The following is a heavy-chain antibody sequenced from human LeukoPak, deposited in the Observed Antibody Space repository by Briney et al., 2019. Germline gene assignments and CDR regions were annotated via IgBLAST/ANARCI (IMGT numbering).Heavy chain of an antibody. D-gene: IGHD4-23*01. Sequence: SETLSLTCAVYGGSFSGYFWSWIRQPPGKGLEWIGEINHSGSTNYNPSLKSRVTISVDTSKNQFSLKLSSVTAADTAVYYCARGPSPDYGGWYFDLWGRGTLVTVSS. J-gene: IGHJ2*01. CDR3: ARGPSPDYGGWYFDL. CDR2: INHSGST. CDR1: GGSFSGYF. V-gene: IGHV4-34*01.